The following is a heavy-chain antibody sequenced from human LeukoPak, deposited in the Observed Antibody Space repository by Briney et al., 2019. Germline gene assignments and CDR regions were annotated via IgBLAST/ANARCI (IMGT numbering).Heavy chain of an antibody. CDR1: GFTFSSYA. CDR2: ISSNGGST. Sequence: GGSPRLSCAASGFTFSSYAMHWVRQAPGKGLEYVSAISSNGGSTYYANSVKGRFTISRDNSKNTLYLQMGSLRAEDMAVYYCARDYGDYRFDYWGQGTLVTVSS. V-gene: IGHV3-64*01. CDR3: ARDYGDYRFDY. J-gene: IGHJ4*02. D-gene: IGHD4-17*01.